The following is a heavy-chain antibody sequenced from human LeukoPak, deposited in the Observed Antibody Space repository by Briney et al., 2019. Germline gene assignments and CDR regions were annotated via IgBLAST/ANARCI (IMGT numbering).Heavy chain of an antibody. D-gene: IGHD4-23*01. V-gene: IGHV3-21*01. J-gene: IGHJ5*02. Sequence: GGSLRLSCAASGVTFSSYSLNWVRQAPGKGLEWVSSISSSSYIYYADSVKGRFTISRDNAKNSLYLQMNSLRADDTAVYYCARGTVVTPGWFDPWGQGTLVIVSS. CDR2: ISSSSYI. CDR1: GVTFSSYS. CDR3: ARGTVVTPGWFDP.